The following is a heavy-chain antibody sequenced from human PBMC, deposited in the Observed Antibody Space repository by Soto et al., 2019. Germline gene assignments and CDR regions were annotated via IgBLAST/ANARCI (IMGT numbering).Heavy chain of an antibody. CDR1: GGSIRSYY. J-gene: IGHJ4*02. V-gene: IGHV3-33*08. CDR3: ARFTDWLLLDS. D-gene: IGHD3-9*01. Sequence: LSLTCTVSGGSIRSYYWIWIRQPPGKGLEWLGFIWNDGTNTHYVDSVKGRFTISRDNSRNTLYLQMNSLRIEDTAVYYCARFTDWLLLDSWGQGTLVTGSS. CDR2: IWNDGTNT.